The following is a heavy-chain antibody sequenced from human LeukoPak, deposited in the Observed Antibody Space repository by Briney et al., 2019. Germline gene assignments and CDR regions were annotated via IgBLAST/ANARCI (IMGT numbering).Heavy chain of an antibody. CDR2: IYYSVST. CDR1: GGSISSSSYY. V-gene: IGHV4-39*02. Sequence: KTSETLSLTCTVSGGSISSSSYYWGWIRQPPGKGLEWIGSIYYSVSTYYNPSLKSRLTISVDTSKNQFSLKLSSVTAADTAVYFCARDLRLRSYWYFDPWGRGTLVTVSS. CDR3: ARDLRLRSYWYFDP. D-gene: IGHD5-12*01. J-gene: IGHJ2*01.